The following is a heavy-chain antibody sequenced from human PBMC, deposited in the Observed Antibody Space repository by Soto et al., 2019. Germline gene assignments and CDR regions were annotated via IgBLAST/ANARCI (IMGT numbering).Heavy chain of an antibody. D-gene: IGHD6-19*01. CDR3: AVLSSSGVSFDA. Sequence: EVQLVESGGGLVQPGRSLRVSCAPSRFIFDDYFIHWVRQIPGKGLEWVSGIDWNSENIGYAESVKGRFFISRDNAKNALYLQMHRLRLEDTAVYYSAVLSSSGVSFDAWGQGTLVPVSS. V-gene: IGHV3-9*01. CDR2: IDWNSENI. J-gene: IGHJ3*01. CDR1: RFIFDDYF.